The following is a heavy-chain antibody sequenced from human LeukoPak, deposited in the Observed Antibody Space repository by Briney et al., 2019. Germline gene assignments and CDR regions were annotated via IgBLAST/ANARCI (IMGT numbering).Heavy chain of an antibody. J-gene: IGHJ4*02. CDR2: IYTSGTT. CDR1: GGSISSYY. V-gene: IGHV4-4*07. CDR3: ARTSPRAATFDY. Sequence: SETLSLTFAVSGGSISSYYWSWIRQPAGKGLEWIGRIYTSGTTNYNPSLKSRVTMSVDTSKNQFSLNLNSVTAADTAVYYCARTSPRAATFDYWGQGTLVTVSS. D-gene: IGHD2-15*01.